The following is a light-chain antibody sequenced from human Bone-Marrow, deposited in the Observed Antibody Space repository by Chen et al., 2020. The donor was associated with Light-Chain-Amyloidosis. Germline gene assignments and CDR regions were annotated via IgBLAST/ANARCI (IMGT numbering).Light chain of an antibody. J-gene: IGLJ3*02. V-gene: IGLV3-25*03. Sequence: SYELTQPPSVSVSPGQTARITCSGDDLPTKYAYWYQQQPGQAPVLVIHRDTERPSGISERFSGSSTGTTAALTISRGQAEDEADYHCQSADSSGTYEVVFGGGTKLTVL. CDR1: DLPTKY. CDR3: QSADSSGTYEVV. CDR2: RDT.